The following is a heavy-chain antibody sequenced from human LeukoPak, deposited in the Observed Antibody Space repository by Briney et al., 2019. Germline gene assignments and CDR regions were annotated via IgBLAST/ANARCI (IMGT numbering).Heavy chain of an antibody. Sequence: ASVKVSCKASGYTFTGYYMHWGRQAPGQGLEWMGRINPNSGGTNYAQEFQGRVTMTRDTSISTAYMELSRLRSDDTAVYYCARDLWFGDPLSYWGQGTLVIVSS. CDR1: GYTFTGYY. J-gene: IGHJ4*02. V-gene: IGHV1-2*06. CDR3: ARDLWFGDPLSY. CDR2: INPNSGGT. D-gene: IGHD3-10*01.